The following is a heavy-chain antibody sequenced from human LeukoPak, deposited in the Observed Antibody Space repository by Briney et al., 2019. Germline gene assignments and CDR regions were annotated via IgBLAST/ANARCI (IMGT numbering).Heavy chain of an antibody. CDR1: GYTFTSYG. CDR2: ISAYNGNK. V-gene: IGHV1-18*01. D-gene: IGHD6-19*01. J-gene: IGHJ6*02. CDR3: ARDRRAIAVAGTIEYYYYGMDV. Sequence: ASVKVSCKASGYTFTSYGISWVRQAPGQGLEWMGWISAYNGNKNYAQKLQGRVTMTTDTSTSTAYMELRSLRSDDTAVYYCARDRRAIAVAGTIEYYYYGMDVWGQGTTVTVSS.